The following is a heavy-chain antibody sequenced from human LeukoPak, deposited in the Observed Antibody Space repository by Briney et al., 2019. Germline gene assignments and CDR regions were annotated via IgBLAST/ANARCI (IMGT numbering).Heavy chain of an antibody. D-gene: IGHD3-10*02. J-gene: IGHJ4*02. V-gene: IGHV1-2*02. Sequence: ASVTVPCKASGYTLTGYYIHWVRQAPGQGVEGMGWINPNSDGTNYAQKLQGRVTMTSDTSITTAYMELSRLRSHDTAFYYCARDLNVYPYYFDFWGQGTLVTVSS. CDR1: GYTLTGYY. CDR3: ARDLNVYPYYFDF. CDR2: INPNSDGT.